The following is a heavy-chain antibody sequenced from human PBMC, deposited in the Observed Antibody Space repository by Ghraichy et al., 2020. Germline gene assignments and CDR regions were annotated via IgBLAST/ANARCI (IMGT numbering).Heavy chain of an antibody. V-gene: IGHV3-33*01. CDR1: GFTFSSYG. D-gene: IGHD2-2*01. CDR3: ATAIVVVPAAPYGMDV. CDR2: IWYEGSNK. Sequence: GGSLRLSCAASGFTFSSYGMHWVRQAPAKGLGWGAVIWYEGSNKYYAASVKGRFTTSRDNSKNTRYRQMNSLRAEDTAVYYCATAIVVVPAAPYGMDVWGQGTTVTVSS. J-gene: IGHJ6*02.